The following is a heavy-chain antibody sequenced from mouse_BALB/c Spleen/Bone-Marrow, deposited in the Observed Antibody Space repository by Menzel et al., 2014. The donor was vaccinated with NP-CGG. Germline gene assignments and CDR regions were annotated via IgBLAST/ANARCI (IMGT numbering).Heavy chain of an antibody. CDR2: IYYSGTI. J-gene: IGHJ2*01. D-gene: IGHD2-1*01. CDR1: GLSITTGNYR. CDR3: ARFYGNYFDY. V-gene: IGHV3-5*02. Sequence: VQLKESGPGLVKPSQTVSLTCTVTGLSITTGNYRWSWIRQFPGNKLEWIGYIYYSGTITYNPSLTSRTTITRDTSXNQFFLEMYSLTAEDTATYYCARFYGNYFDYWSQGTTLTVSS.